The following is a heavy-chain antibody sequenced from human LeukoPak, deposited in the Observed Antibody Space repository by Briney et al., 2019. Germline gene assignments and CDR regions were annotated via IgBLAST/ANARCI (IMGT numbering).Heavy chain of an antibody. CDR3: AKWGPYCVGDYCPALDS. V-gene: IGHV3-7*01. J-gene: IGHJ4*02. D-gene: IGHD2-21*02. CDR1: RFTFSNYW. Sequence: GGSLRLSCVASRFTFSNYWMSWVRQAPGKGLEWVANINQDGSKKRYADSMKGRFTISRDNAKESLYLQLNSLRAEDTAEYYCAKWGPYCVGDYCPALDSWGPGTLVTVSS. CDR2: INQDGSKK.